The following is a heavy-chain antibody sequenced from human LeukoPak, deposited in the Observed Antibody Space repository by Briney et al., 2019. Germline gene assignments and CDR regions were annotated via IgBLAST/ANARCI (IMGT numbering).Heavy chain of an antibody. CDR3: AKDLGFQLVGWTGYMDV. CDR1: GFTVSSNY. V-gene: IGHV3-66*01. Sequence: GGSLRLSCAASGFTVSSNYMSWVRQAPGKGLEWVSVIYSGGSTYYADSVKGRFTISRDNPKNTLYLQMNSLRPEDTAVYYCAKDLGFQLVGWTGYMDVWGKGTTVTVSS. D-gene: IGHD3-16*01. J-gene: IGHJ6*03. CDR2: IYSGGST.